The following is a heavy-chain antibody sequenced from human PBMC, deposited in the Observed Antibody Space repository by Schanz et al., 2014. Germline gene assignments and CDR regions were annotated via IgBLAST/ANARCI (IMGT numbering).Heavy chain of an antibody. CDR2: IYMDGSGR. CDR3: ARPSDSSWYMDV. CDR1: GFSFSIFA. Sequence: EVQLLESGGGLVQPGGSLRLSCAASGFSFSIFAMTWVRQAPGQGLEWVSRIYMDGSGRDYGDSVKGRFTVSRDNAKNSLYLQMNSLSAEDTAVYYCARPSDSSWYMDVWGKGTTVTVSS. V-gene: IGHV3-23*03. D-gene: IGHD2-21*02. J-gene: IGHJ6*03.